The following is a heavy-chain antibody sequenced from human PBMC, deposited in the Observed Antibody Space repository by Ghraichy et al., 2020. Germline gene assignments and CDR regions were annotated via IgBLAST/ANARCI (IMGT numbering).Heavy chain of an antibody. V-gene: IGHV1-69*13. J-gene: IGHJ4*02. D-gene: IGHD3-22*01. CDR1: GGTFSSYA. CDR3: ASPNRGPDYYDSSGYYY. Sequence: SVKVSCKASGGTFSSYAISWVRQAPGQGLEWMGGIIPIFGTANYAQKFQGRVTITADESTSTAYMELSSLRSEDTAVYYCASPNRGPDYYDSSGYYYWGQGTLVTVSS. CDR2: IIPIFGTA.